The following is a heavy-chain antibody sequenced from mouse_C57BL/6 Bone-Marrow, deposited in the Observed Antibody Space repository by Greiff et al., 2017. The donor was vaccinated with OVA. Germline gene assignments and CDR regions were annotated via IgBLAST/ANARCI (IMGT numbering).Heavy chain of an antibody. CDR2: ISSGGSYT. J-gene: IGHJ2*01. Sequence: EVKLMESGGDLVKPGGSLKLSCAASGFTFSSYGMSWVRQTPDKRLEWVATISSGGSYTYYPDSVKGRFTISRANAKNTLYLQMSSLKAEDTAMYYCARGRTGTSLDYWGQGTTLTVSS. D-gene: IGHD4-1*01. V-gene: IGHV5-6*01. CDR3: ARGRTGTSLDY. CDR1: GFTFSSYG.